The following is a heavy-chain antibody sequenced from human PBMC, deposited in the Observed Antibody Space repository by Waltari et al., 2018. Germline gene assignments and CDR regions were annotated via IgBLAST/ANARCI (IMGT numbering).Heavy chain of an antibody. J-gene: IGHJ6*03. CDR1: GGSFSGYY. Sequence: VQLQQWGAGLLKPSETLSLTCAVSGGSFSGYYWSWIRQPPGKGLEWIGEINHSGSTNYNPSLKSRVTISVDTSKNQFSLKLSSVTAADTAVYYCASGANMYYYYMDVWGKGTTVTVSS. D-gene: IGHD1-26*01. V-gene: IGHV4-34*01. CDR3: ASGANMYYYYMDV. CDR2: INHSGST.